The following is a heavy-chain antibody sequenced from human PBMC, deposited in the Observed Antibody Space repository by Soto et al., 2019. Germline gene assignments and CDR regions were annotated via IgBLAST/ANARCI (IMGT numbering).Heavy chain of an antibody. CDR2: VHHSWGS. D-gene: IGHD3-10*01. CDR3: ARQGFGPLHGLVDV. Sequence: QVQLQESGPGLVKPSETLSLSCTVSGGSISSYYWSWFRQSPGKRMERIGYVHHSWGSSYNPSLQSRVAISLDTSRRQFPRKVTSVTATATAVYYCARQGFGPLHGLVDVWGQGTTVTVSS. CDR1: GGSISSYY. V-gene: IGHV4-59*08. J-gene: IGHJ6*02.